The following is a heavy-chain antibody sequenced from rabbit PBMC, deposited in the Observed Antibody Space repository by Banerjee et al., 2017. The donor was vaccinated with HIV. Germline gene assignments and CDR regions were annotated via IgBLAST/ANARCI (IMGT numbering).Heavy chain of an antibody. J-gene: IGHJ4*01. CDR2: MHTGRGFN. D-gene: IGHD8-1*01. V-gene: IGHV1S40*01. Sequence: QQLVESGGGLVKPGASLTLTCTASGFSFSSGYDMCWVRQAPGKGLEWIACMHTGRGFNLYASWVKSRFTISKTSSTTVTLQMTSLTAADTATYFCARGAVGGNSYYGGLNLWGPGTLVTVS. CDR1: GFSFSSGYD. CDR3: ARGAVGGNSYYGGLNL.